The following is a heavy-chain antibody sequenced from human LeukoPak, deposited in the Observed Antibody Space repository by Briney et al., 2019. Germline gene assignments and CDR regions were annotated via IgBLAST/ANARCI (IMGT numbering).Heavy chain of an antibody. CDR2: ISSDSGAR. J-gene: IGHJ5*02. V-gene: IGHV3-48*01. Sequence: GGSLRLSCAASGFTLSYYWMHWVRQGPGKGLEWVSYISSDSGARYYADSVKGRFTISRDNAKNSLYLQMNSLRAEDTAVYYCARATQPGFDPWGQGTLVTVSS. CDR1: GFTLSYYW. D-gene: IGHD2-15*01. CDR3: ARATQPGFDP.